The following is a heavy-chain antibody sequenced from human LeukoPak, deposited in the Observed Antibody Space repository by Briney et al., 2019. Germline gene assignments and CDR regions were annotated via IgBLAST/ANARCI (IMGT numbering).Heavy chain of an antibody. Sequence: PGGSLRLSCAASGFTFSSYSMNWVRQAPGKGLDWVAVISYDGRNKYYGDSVKGRFTISRDNSKNTLYLQMNSLRPEDTAIYYCARESRDTAMATDYWGQGTLVTVSS. D-gene: IGHD5-18*01. J-gene: IGHJ4*02. CDR2: ISYDGRNK. V-gene: IGHV3-30*03. CDR3: ARESRDTAMATDY. CDR1: GFTFSSYS.